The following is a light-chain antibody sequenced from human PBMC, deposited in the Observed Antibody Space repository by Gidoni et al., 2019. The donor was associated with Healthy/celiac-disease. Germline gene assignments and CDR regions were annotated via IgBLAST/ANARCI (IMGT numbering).Light chain of an antibody. V-gene: IGKV3-11*01. Sequence: EIVLTPSPATLSLSPGERATLSCRASQSVSSYLAWYQQKPGQAPRLLIYDASNRATGIPARFSGSGSGTDFTLTISSLEPEDFAVYYCQQRSNWQLTFXGXTKVEIK. J-gene: IGKJ4*01. CDR1: QSVSSY. CDR3: QQRSNWQLT. CDR2: DAS.